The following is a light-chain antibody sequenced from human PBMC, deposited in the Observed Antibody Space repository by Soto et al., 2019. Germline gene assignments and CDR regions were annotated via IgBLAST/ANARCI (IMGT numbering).Light chain of an antibody. J-gene: IGLJ1*01. CDR1: SSDVGGYDY. CDR2: GVS. Sequence: QSALTQPPSVSGSPGQSVTISCTGTSSDVGGYDYVSWYQQHPGKAPKLMLYGVSKRPSGVCDRCSCFNSGYRASLTISGLQAEDEADYYCSSHTTTGTLQVFGTGTKVTVL. V-gene: IGLV2-14*01. CDR3: SSHTTTGTLQV.